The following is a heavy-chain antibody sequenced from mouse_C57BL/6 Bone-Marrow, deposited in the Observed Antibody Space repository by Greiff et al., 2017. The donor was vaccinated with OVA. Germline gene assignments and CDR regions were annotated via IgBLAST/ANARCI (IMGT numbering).Heavy chain of an antibody. CDR3: AREIYYYGSSPYWYFDV. CDR1: GISITTGNYR. J-gene: IGHJ1*03. V-gene: IGHV3-5*01. Sequence: EVKLQESGPGLVKPSQTVFLTCTVTGISITTGNYRWSWIRQFPGNKLEWIGYIYYSGTLTYNPSLTSRTTITRDTPKNQFFLEMNSLTAEDTATYYCAREIYYYGSSPYWYFDVWGTGTTVTVSS. D-gene: IGHD1-1*01. CDR2: IYYSGTL.